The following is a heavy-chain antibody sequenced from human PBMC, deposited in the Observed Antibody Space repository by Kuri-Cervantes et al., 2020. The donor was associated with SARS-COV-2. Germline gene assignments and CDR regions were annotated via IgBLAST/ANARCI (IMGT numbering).Heavy chain of an antibody. CDR2: IKQDGSEK. J-gene: IGHJ5*02. Sequence: GESLKISCAASRFSFSSYTLHWVRQAPGKGLEWVANIKQDGSEKYYVDSVKGRFTISRDNAKNSLYLQMNSLRAEDTAVYYCARCVATIRGWFDPWGQGTLVTDSS. CDR1: RFSFSSYT. V-gene: IGHV3-7*01. CDR3: ARCVATIRGWFDP. D-gene: IGHD5-12*01.